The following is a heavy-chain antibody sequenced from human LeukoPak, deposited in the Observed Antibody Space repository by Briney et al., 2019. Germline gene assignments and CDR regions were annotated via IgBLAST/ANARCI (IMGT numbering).Heavy chain of an antibody. Sequence: PGGSLRLSCAASGFTFSSYSMNWVRQAPGKGLEWVSSISSSSSYIYYADSVKGRFTISRDNAKNSLYLQMNSLRAEDTAVYYCARALVPLYAFDIWGQGTMVTVSS. CDR2: ISSSSSYI. J-gene: IGHJ3*02. CDR1: GFTFSSYS. V-gene: IGHV3-21*01. CDR3: ARALVPLYAFDI. D-gene: IGHD6-6*01.